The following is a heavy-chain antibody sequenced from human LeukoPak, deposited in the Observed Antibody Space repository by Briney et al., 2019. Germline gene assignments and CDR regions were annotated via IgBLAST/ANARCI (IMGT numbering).Heavy chain of an antibody. V-gene: IGHV3-21*01. D-gene: IGHD3-10*01. J-gene: IGHJ4*02. CDR3: AKDPMYYYGSGLDY. Sequence: GGSLRLSYAASGFTFSRYSMNWVRQAPGKGLEWVSSISSSSSYIYYADSVKGRFTISRDNAKNSLYLQMNSLRAEDTAVYYCAKDPMYYYGSGLDYWGQGTLVTVSS. CDR2: ISSSSSYI. CDR1: GFTFSRYS.